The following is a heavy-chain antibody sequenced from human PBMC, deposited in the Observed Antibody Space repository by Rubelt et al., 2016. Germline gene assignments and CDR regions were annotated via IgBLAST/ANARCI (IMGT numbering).Heavy chain of an antibody. CDR2: IHYSGST. D-gene: IGHD1/OR15-1a*01. V-gene: IGHV4-59*01. CDR3: ARDNWDKVGQSWYFYGMDV. Sequence: QVQLQESGPGLVKPSETLSLTCTVSGGSISGYYWSWIRQPPGKGLEWIAYIHYSGSTKYDPSLQSRVTISVDTSKNQFSRGVNSVNAADTAVYDCARDNWDKVGQSWYFYGMDVWGLGTAVTVSS. J-gene: IGHJ6*02. CDR1: GGSISGYY.